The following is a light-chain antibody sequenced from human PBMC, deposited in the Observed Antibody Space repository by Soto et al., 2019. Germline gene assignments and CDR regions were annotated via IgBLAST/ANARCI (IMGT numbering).Light chain of an antibody. V-gene: IGLV1-40*01. CDR3: QSCDNSRRGSGV. CDR1: SSNIGGGYD. Sequence: QSALTQPPSVSGAPGQRVTISCTGSSSNIGGGYDVHWYQQVPGTAPKLLIYGNSNRPSGVPDRVSGSKSGTSASLAITGLQPEDEGYYYCQSCDNSRRGSGVFGTGTKLTVL. J-gene: IGLJ1*01. CDR2: GNS.